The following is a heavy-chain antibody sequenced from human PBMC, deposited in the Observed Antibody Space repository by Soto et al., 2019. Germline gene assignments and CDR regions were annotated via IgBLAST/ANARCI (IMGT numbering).Heavy chain of an antibody. CDR2: IHGSGAIT. V-gene: IGHV3-23*01. J-gene: IGHJ2*01. Sequence: PGGSLRLSCAASGLTFSRFAMSWVRQAPGKGLEWVATIHGSGAITNYADSVRGRFTISRDNSKDTMYLQLNTLRVEDTAVYYCAKDKGPGSYTNWCFDVWGRGTLVTV. CDR1: GLTFSRFA. D-gene: IGHD3-10*01. CDR3: AKDKGPGSYTNWCFDV.